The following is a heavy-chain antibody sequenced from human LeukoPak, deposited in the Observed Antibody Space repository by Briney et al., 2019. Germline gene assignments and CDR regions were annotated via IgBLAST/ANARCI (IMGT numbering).Heavy chain of an antibody. CDR3: ARVATAYIYYSQYMDV. CDR2: IKHDGSEK. CDR1: GFTFSPFW. D-gene: IGHD6-13*01. J-gene: IGHJ6*03. Sequence: GGSLRLSCAASGFTFSPFWMTWVRQAPGKGLEWVANIKHDGSEKYYVDSVKGRFTISRDNAKNSLYLQMNSLRAEDTAVYYCARVATAYIYYSQYMDVWGKGTTVTVSS. V-gene: IGHV3-7*01.